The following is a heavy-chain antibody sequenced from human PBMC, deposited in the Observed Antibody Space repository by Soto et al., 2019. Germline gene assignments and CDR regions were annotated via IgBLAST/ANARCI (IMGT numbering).Heavy chain of an antibody. CDR1: GFSLSTSGVG. D-gene: IGHD5-18*01. V-gene: IGHV2-5*02. J-gene: IGHJ3*02. CDR2: IYWDDDK. Sequence: QITLKESGPTLVKPTQTLTLTCTFSGFSLSTSGVGVGWIRQPPGKALEWLALIYWDDDKRYSPSLKSRLTNTKNTSNNQVVLTMTNMDPVDTATYYCARRSGYSDVVGAFDIWGQRTMVTVSS. CDR3: ARRSGYSDVVGAFDI.